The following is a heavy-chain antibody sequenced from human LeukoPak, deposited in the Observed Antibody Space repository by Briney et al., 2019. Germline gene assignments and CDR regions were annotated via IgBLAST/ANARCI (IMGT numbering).Heavy chain of an antibody. CDR1: GGSISSYY. CDR3: ARQGGSGEIDY. CDR2: IYYSGST. D-gene: IGHD3-10*01. J-gene: IGHJ4*02. V-gene: IGHV4-59*08. Sequence: SETLSLTCTVSGGSISSYYWSWIRQPPGKGLEWIGYIYYSGSTNYNPSLKSRVTISVDTSKNQSSLKLSSVTAADTAVYYCARQGGSGEIDYWGQGTLVTVSS.